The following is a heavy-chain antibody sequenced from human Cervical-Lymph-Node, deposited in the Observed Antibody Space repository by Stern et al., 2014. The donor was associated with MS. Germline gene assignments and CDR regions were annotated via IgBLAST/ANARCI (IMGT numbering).Heavy chain of an antibody. J-gene: IGHJ4*02. V-gene: IGHV4-59*01. Sequence: VQLEESGPGLVKPSETLSLTCAVSGDSISDYYWNWIRQPPGKGLEWIGYIYDGSTNYNPALRRRATLSVDTSKNQFSLKPTSVTPADTAIYYCARWGTTVTFRTFDFWGQGILVTVSS. CDR1: GDSISDYY. D-gene: IGHD4-17*01. CDR2: IYDGST. CDR3: ARWGTTVTFRTFDF.